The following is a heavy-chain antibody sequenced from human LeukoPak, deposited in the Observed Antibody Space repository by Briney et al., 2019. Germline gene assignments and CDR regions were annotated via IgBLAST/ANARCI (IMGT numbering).Heavy chain of an antibody. CDR2: IWYDGSNK. Sequence: PGGSLRLSCAASGFTFSSYGMHWVRQAPGKGLEWVAVIWYDGSNKYYADSVKGRFTISRDNSKNTLYLQMNSLRAEDTAVYYCARERCSRKDNDALDLWGQGTMVTVSA. CDR3: ARERCSRKDNDALDL. V-gene: IGHV3-33*01. J-gene: IGHJ3*01. D-gene: IGHD2-15*01. CDR1: GFTFSSYG.